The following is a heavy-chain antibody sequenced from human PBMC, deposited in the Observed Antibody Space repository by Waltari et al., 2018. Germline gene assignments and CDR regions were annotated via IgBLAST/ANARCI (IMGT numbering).Heavy chain of an antibody. CDR2: IRSRGSTI. CDR3: AGGRGGGVFFDC. V-gene: IGHV3-48*03. Sequence: EVQLVESGGGLVQPGGSLRLSCAASGFTFSSYEMNWVRQAPGKGLEWFSSIRSRGSTISYADSVEGQFTVSRSNAKNSLYLQLNGLGAEDTAVYYCAGGRGGGVFFDCWGQGTLVAVSS. J-gene: IGHJ4*02. D-gene: IGHD2-15*01. CDR1: GFTFSSYE.